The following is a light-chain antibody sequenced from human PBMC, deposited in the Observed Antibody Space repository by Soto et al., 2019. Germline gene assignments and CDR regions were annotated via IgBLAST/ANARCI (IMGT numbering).Light chain of an antibody. J-gene: IGLJ3*02. V-gene: IGLV1-44*01. CDR3: TAWDGSLDGRV. CDR1: GSNIGTNT. Sequence: QSVLTQPPSASGTPGQRVTISCSGSGSNIGTNTVNWYQQLPGTAPKLLIYRTDQRPAGIPDRFSGSKSCTSASLDISGLQSDDAADYYCTAWDGSLDGRVFGGGTKLTVL. CDR2: RTD.